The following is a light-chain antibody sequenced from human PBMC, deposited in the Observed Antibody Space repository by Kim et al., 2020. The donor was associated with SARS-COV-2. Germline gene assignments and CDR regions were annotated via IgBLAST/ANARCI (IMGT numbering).Light chain of an antibody. Sequence: GQKVTISCSGSSSNIGTNDVSWHQQIPGTAPKLLIYDNSKRPSGIPDRFSGSKSGTSATLGITGLQTGDEADYYCGTWDNGLSAVVFGGGTQLTVL. J-gene: IGLJ2*01. CDR2: DNS. CDR1: SSNIGTND. V-gene: IGLV1-51*01. CDR3: GTWDNGLSAVV.